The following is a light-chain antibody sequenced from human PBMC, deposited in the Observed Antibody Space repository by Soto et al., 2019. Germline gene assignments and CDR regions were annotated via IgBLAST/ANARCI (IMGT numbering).Light chain of an antibody. CDR3: QQYGSSPFT. CDR1: QSVNNNY. Sequence: EIVLTQSPGTLALSPGERATLSCRASQSVNNNYLTWYQQKRGQAPRLLIHGASSRATGIPDRFSGSGSGTDFTLTISRLKPEDFAVYYCQQYGSSPFTFSPGTRVGIK. CDR2: GAS. V-gene: IGKV3-20*01. J-gene: IGKJ3*01.